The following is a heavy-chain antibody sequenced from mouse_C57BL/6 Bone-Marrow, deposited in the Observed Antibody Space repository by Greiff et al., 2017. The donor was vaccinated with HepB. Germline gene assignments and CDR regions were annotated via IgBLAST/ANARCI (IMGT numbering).Heavy chain of an antibody. J-gene: IGHJ4*01. V-gene: IGHV5-17*01. CDR1: GFTFSDYG. CDR3: AIEDYDYDRYYAMDY. D-gene: IGHD2-4*01. Sequence: EVKLVESGGGLVKPGGSLKLSCAASGFTFSDYGMHWVRQAPEKGLEWVAYISSGSSTIYYADTVKGRFTISRDNAKNTLFLQMTSLRSEDTAMYYCAIEDYDYDRYYAMDYWGQGTSVTVSS. CDR2: ISSGSSTI.